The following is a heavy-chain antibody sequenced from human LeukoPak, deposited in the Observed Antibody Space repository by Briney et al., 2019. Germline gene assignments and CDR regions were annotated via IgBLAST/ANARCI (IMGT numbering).Heavy chain of an antibody. CDR3: ARDWGNV. V-gene: IGHV4-4*07. Sequence: SETLSLTCTVSGASISNYFWSWIRQPAGKRLEWIGRVYASGSANYNPSFESRATMSIDTSMSQFSLTLSSITAADTAVYFCARDWGNVWGQGTTVTVSS. J-gene: IGHJ6*02. CDR2: VYASGSA. D-gene: IGHD3-16*01. CDR1: GASISNYF.